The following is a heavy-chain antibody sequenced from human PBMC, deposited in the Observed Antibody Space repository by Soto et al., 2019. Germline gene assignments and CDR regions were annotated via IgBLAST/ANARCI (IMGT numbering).Heavy chain of an antibody. J-gene: IGHJ6*02. Sequence: QGQLVQSGAEVKKPGASVKVSCKASGYTFTSYGISWVRQAPGQGLEWMGWISAYNGDTSSAQSLQGRVTMTTDTSTSTAYMELRSLRSEDTAGYYCARDVAVAGNSYGLEVWGQGTTVTVSS. V-gene: IGHV1-18*04. CDR2: ISAYNGDT. D-gene: IGHD6-19*01. CDR3: ARDVAVAGNSYGLEV. CDR1: GYTFTSYG.